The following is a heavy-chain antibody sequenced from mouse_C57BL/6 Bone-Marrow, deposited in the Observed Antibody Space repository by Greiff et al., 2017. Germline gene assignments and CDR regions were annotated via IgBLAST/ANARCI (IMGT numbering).Heavy chain of an antibody. D-gene: IGHD2-4*01. CDR2: IDPSDSYT. J-gene: IGHJ4*01. Sequence: QVQLQQPGAELVMPGASVKLSCKASGYTFTSYWMHWVKQRPGQGLEWIGEIDPSDSYTNYNQKFKGKSTLTVDKSSSTAYMQLSSLTSEDSAVYYGAREEYYEYDLYYAMDYWGQGTSVTVSS. CDR3: AREEYYEYDLYYAMDY. CDR1: GYTFTSYW. V-gene: IGHV1-69*01.